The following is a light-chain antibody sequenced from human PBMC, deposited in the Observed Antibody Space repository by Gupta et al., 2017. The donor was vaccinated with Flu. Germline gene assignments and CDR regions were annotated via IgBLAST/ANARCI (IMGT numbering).Light chain of an antibody. Sequence: EIVMTQSPATLSVSPGERATLSCRASQSVSSNLAWYQQKPGQAPRLLIYGASTRATGIPASFSGSGSGTEFTLTISSLQSEDFAVYYCQQYNNWSWTFGQGTKVEIK. V-gene: IGKV3-15*01. J-gene: IGKJ1*01. CDR1: QSVSSN. CDR2: GAS. CDR3: QQYNNWSWT.